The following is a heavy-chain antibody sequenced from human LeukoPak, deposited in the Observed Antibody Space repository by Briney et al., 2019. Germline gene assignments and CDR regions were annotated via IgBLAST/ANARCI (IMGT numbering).Heavy chain of an antibody. CDR3: AQERARRGFFDY. Sequence: GGSLRLSCAASGFTFSTYGMQWVRQAPGKGLEWVTFIGSDGNEKYYADSVKGRFTVSRDNSRSTVYLQMNSLRVEDTAVYYCAQERARRGFFDYWGQGTLVTVSS. CDR1: GFTFSTYG. D-gene: IGHD3-22*01. J-gene: IGHJ4*02. CDR2: IGSDGNEK. V-gene: IGHV3-30*02.